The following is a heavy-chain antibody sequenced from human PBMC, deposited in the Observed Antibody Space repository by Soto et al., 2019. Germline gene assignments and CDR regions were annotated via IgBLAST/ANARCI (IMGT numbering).Heavy chain of an antibody. J-gene: IGHJ4*02. Sequence: EGSLRLSCAASGFTFSSHWMSWVRQAPGKGLEWVANIKQDGSEKYYVDSVKGRFTISRDNAKNSLYLQMKSLRAEDTAVYYCARKGQFVVWGQGTLVTVSS. CDR3: ARKGQFVV. CDR2: IKQDGSEK. D-gene: IGHD2-15*01. V-gene: IGHV3-7*01. CDR1: GFTFSSHW.